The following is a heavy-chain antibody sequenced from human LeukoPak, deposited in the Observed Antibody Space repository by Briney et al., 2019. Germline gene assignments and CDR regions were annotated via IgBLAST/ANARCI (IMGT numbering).Heavy chain of an antibody. CDR1: GYSFTSYW. J-gene: IGHJ4*02. Sequence: GGSLKISCKGSGYSFTSYWIGWVRQMPGKGLEWMGIIYPGDSDTRYSPSFQGQVTISADKSISTAYLQWSSLKASDTAMYYCARRGIAAAGTEYYFDYWGQGTLVTVSS. D-gene: IGHD6-13*01. CDR2: IYPGDSDT. V-gene: IGHV5-51*01. CDR3: ARRGIAAAGTEYYFDY.